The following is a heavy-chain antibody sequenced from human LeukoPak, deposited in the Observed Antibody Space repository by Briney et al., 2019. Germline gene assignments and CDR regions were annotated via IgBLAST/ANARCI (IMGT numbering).Heavy chain of an antibody. CDR1: GGSINTYY. CDR3: ARGITMID. CDR2: IYYSGST. Sequence: SETLSLTCTVSGGSINTYYWTWIRQPPGKGLEWIGYIYYSGSTSYNPSLKSRVTMSVDTSRTQFSLKLSSVTAADTAVYYCARGITMIDWGQGTLVTVSS. J-gene: IGHJ4*02. D-gene: IGHD3-22*01. V-gene: IGHV4-59*01.